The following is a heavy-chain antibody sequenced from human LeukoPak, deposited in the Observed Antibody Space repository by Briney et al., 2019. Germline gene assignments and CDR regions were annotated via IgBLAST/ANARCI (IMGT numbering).Heavy chain of an antibody. D-gene: IGHD5-12*01. CDR2: ISTYNGNT. CDR1: GYTFTSYG. Sequence: ASVKVSCKSSGYTFTSYGIIWVRQAPGQGLEWMGWISTYNGNTNYAQKVQGRVTMTTDTSTSTAYMELRSLRSDDTAVYYCARDRPDIVATTYYFDYWGQGTLVTVSS. CDR3: ARDRPDIVATTYYFDY. J-gene: IGHJ4*02. V-gene: IGHV1-18*01.